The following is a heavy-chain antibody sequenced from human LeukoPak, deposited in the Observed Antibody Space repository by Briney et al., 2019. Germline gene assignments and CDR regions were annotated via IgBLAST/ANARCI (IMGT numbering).Heavy chain of an antibody. CDR3: VKDVGGSYAFDY. D-gene: IGHD1-26*01. J-gene: IGHJ4*02. CDR2: INDNGGRT. CDR1: GXTFSRYA. V-gene: IGHV3-64D*09. Sequence: GGSLRLSCSASGXTFSRYAMHWVRQAPGKGLEYVSGINDNGGRTHYGDSVKGRFSISRDNSKNTLRLQMSTLRAEDTALYYCVKDVGGSYAFDYWGQGILVTVAS.